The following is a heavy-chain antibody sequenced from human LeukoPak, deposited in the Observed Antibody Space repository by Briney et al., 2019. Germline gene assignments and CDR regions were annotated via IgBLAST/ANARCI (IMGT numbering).Heavy chain of an antibody. D-gene: IGHD5-18*01. CDR3: AKDRQYSYGYPVYFEY. CDR1: GFTFNHYA. CDR2: ISGSGGST. J-gene: IGHJ4*02. Sequence: GGSLRLSCAASGFTFNHYAMSWVRQAPGKGLEWVSAISGSGGSTFYADSVKGRFTISRDNSKNTLYLQMNSLRAEDTAVYYCAKDRQYSYGYPVYFEYWGQGTLVTVSS. V-gene: IGHV3-23*01.